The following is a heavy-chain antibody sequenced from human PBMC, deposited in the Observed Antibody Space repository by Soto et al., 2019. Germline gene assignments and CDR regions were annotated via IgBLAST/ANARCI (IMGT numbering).Heavy chain of an antibody. D-gene: IGHD2-21*01. CDR3: TRVPVVVIIAPPDY. V-gene: IGHV3-33*01. Sequence: QVQLVESGGGVVQPGGSLRLSCAASGFAFSSYGMHWVRQAPGKGLEWVAVIWYDGSQSYYADSVKGRFTISRDNSKNTLPLQMNNLRVEDTAVYYCTRVPVVVIIAPPDYWGQGTLVTVSS. CDR2: IWYDGSQS. CDR1: GFAFSSYG. J-gene: IGHJ4*02.